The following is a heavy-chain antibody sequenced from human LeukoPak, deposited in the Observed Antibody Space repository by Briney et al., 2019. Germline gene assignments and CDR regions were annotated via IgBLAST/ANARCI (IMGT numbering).Heavy chain of an antibody. CDR1: GGSFRGYY. CDR3: ARGVLGPYNFDL. CDR2: IHYTGAT. Sequence: SETLSLTCAVYGGSFRGYYWSWIRQPPGKGLEWIGEIHYTGATNYKPSLKSRVTISGDPSKNQVSLRVSAVTAADTAVYYCARGVLGPYNFDLWGRGTLVTVSS. J-gene: IGHJ2*01. D-gene: IGHD7-27*01. V-gene: IGHV4-34*01.